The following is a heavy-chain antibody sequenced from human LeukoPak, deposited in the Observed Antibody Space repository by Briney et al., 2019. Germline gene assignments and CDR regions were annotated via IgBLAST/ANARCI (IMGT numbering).Heavy chain of an antibody. D-gene: IGHD2-2*02. CDR1: GYTFTGYY. J-gene: IGHJ5*02. V-gene: IGHV1-2*02. Sequence: ASVKVSCKASGYTFTGYYMHWVRQAPGQGLEWMGWINPNSGGTNYAQKFQGRVTMTRDTSISTAYMELSRLRSNDTAVYYCVRDLSRVVVVPAAISGHNWFDPWGQGTLVTVFS. CDR2: INPNSGGT. CDR3: VRDLSRVVVVPAAISGHNWFDP.